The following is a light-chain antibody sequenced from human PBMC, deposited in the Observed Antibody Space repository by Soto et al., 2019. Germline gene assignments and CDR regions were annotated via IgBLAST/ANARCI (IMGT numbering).Light chain of an antibody. Sequence: EIVMTQSPATLSVSPGERATLSCRASQSVSSNLAWYQQKPGQAPRLPIYGASTRATSIPARFSGSGSVTEFTLTISSLQSEDFAVYYCQQYNNWPYTFGQGTKLEIK. CDR3: QQYNNWPYT. J-gene: IGKJ2*01. CDR1: QSVSSN. V-gene: IGKV3-15*01. CDR2: GAS.